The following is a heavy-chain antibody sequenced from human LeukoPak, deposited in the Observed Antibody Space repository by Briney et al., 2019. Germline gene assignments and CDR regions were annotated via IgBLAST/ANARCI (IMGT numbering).Heavy chain of an antibody. Sequence: SETLSLTCTVSGYSISSGCYWGWIRQPPGKGLEWTGSIDHSGSTYYNPSLKSRITISVDTSKNQFSLKLSSVTAADTAVYYCARPIAVAANDAFDIWGQGTMVTVSS. D-gene: IGHD6-19*01. CDR2: IDHSGST. V-gene: IGHV4-38-2*02. J-gene: IGHJ3*02. CDR1: GYSISSGCY. CDR3: ARPIAVAANDAFDI.